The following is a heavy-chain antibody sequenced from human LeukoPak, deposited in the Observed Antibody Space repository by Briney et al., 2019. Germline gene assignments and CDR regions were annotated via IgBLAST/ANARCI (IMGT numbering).Heavy chain of an antibody. V-gene: IGHV3-30*02. CDR3: AKRIGRMSEAGMWMDV. J-gene: IGHJ6*04. CDR2: IRYDGSNK. Sequence: GGSLRLSCAASGFTFSSYGMHWVRQAPGKGLEWVAFIRYDGSNKYYADSVKGRFTISRDNSKNTLYLQMNSLRAEGTAVYYCAKRIGRMSEAGMWMDVWGKRTTVTVSS. CDR1: GFTFSSYG. D-gene: IGHD6-19*01.